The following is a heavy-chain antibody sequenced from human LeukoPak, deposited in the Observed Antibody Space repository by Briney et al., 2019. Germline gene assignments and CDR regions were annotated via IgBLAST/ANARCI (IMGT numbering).Heavy chain of an antibody. D-gene: IGHD3-9*01. CDR2: IYHSGST. CDR3: ASPYYDILTGERNYFDY. Sequence: PSETLSLTCTVSGYSISSGYYWGWIRQPPGKGLEWIGSIYHSGSTYYNPSLKSRVTISVDTSKNQFSLKLSSVTAADTAVYYCASPYYDILTGERNYFDYWGQGTLVTVSS. J-gene: IGHJ4*02. V-gene: IGHV4-38-2*02. CDR1: GYSISSGYY.